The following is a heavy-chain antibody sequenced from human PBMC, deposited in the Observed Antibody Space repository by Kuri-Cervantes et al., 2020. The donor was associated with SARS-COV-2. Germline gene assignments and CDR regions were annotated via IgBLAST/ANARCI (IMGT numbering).Heavy chain of an antibody. CDR3: ARPLGGYCSSTSCYPDY. J-gene: IGHJ4*02. V-gene: IGHV1-18*01. CDR1: GYTFTSDD. D-gene: IGHD2-2*01. CDR2: ISAYNGNT. Sequence: ASVKVSCKASGYTFTSDDINWVRQATGQGLEWMGWISAYNGNTNYAQKLQGRVTMTTDTSTSTAYMELRSLRSDDTAVYYCARPLGGYCSSTSCYPDYWGQGTLVTVSS.